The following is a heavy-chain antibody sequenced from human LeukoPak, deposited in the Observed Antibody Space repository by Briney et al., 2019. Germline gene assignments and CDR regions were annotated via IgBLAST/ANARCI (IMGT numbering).Heavy chain of an antibody. CDR2: IYYSGST. D-gene: IGHD2-21*01. J-gene: IGHJ4*02. Sequence: SETLSLTCTVSGGSISSSSYYWGWIRQPPGKGLEWIGSIYYSGSTYYNPSLKSRVTISVDTSKNQFSLQLSSVTAADTAVYYCARYSPRLYYFDYWGQGTLVTVSS. V-gene: IGHV4-39*01. CDR1: GGSISSSSYY. CDR3: ARYSPRLYYFDY.